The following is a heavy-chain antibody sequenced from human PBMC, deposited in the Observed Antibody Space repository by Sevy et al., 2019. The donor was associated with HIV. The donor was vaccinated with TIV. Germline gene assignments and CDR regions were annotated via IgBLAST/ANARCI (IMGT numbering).Heavy chain of an antibody. CDR1: GFTFSSYS. CDR2: ISSSSSYI. J-gene: IGHJ4*02. V-gene: IGHV3-21*01. CDR3: ARVLYSSGWLDYFDY. Sequence: GGSLRLSYAASGFTFSSYSMSWVRQAPGKGLEWVSSISSSSSYIYYADSVKGRFTISRDNAKNSLYLQMNSLRAEDTAVYYCARVLYSSGWLDYFDYWGQGTLVTVSS. D-gene: IGHD6-19*01.